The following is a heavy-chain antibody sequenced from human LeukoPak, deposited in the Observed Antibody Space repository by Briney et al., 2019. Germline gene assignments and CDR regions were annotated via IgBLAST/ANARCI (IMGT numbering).Heavy chain of an antibody. CDR1: GFTFSSYW. CDR2: IKQDGSEK. CDR3: ARDPGYGGNSFGY. J-gene: IGHJ4*02. D-gene: IGHD4-23*01. V-gene: IGHV3-7*01. Sequence: GGSLRLSCAASGFTFSSYWMSWVRQAPGKGLEWVANIKQDGSEKYYVDSVKGRFTISRDNAKNSLYLQMNSLRDEDTAVYYCARDPGYGGNSFGYWGQGTLVTVSS.